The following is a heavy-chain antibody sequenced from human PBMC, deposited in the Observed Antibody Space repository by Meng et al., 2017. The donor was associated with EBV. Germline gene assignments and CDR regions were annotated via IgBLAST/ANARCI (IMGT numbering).Heavy chain of an antibody. CDR1: GSTFTSHY. J-gene: IGHJ4*02. CDR3: ARDPAGAVAGTHFDY. CDR2: INPSGGST. D-gene: IGHD6-19*01. Sequence: QVQLVQSGAEVPTPGASVKVPCKASGSTFTSHYMHWVRQAPGQGLEWIGIINPSGGSTSYAQKFQGRVTMTRDTTTSTVYMELSSLRSEDTAVYYCARDPAGAVAGTHFDYWGQGTLVTVSS. V-gene: IGHV1-46*01.